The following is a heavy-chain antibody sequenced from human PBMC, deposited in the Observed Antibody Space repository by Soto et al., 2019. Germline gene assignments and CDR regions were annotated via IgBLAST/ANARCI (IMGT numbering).Heavy chain of an antibody. CDR3: ARDRGGEISSSWYEPGSYYYGMDV. CDR1: GFTFSSYG. D-gene: IGHD6-13*01. V-gene: IGHV3-33*01. Sequence: QVQLVESGGGVVQPGRSLRLSCAASGFTFSSYGMHWVRQAPGKGLVWVAVIWYDGSNKYYADSVKGRFTISRDNSKNTLYLQMNSLRAEVTAVYYCARDRGGEISSSWYEPGSYYYGMDVWGQGTTVTVSS. CDR2: IWYDGSNK. J-gene: IGHJ6*02.